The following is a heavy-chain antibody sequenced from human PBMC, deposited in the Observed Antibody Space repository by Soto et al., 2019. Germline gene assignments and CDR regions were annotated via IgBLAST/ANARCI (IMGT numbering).Heavy chain of an antibody. CDR1: GFTFSSYA. J-gene: IGHJ4*02. CDR3: AKLRGGGVLYYFDC. Sequence: EVQLLESGGGLVQPGGSLRLSCATSGFTFSSYAMSWVRQAPGKGLEWVSAFSGSSNNTYYADSVKGRFTISRDNSKNTLSLQMNSLRAEDTAVYYCAKLRGGGVLYYFDCWGSGTRVTVSS. V-gene: IGHV3-23*01. CDR2: FSGSSNNT. D-gene: IGHD3-16*01.